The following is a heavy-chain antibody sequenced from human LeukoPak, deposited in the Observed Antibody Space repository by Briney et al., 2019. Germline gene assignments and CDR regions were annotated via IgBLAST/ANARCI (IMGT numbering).Heavy chain of an antibody. CDR2: INPNSGVT. J-gene: IGHJ6*02. V-gene: IGHV1-2*02. CDR3: ARDHCTLTNCYEDYYYGLNV. CDR1: GYTFTNYF. Sequence: ASVKVSCKASGYTFTNYFIQWVRQAPGQGLEWMGWINPNSGVTNSAQKFKGRVTLTRDTSISTAYMELSRLRSDDTAVYYCARDHCTLTNCYEDYYYGLNVWGQGTTVTVSS. D-gene: IGHD2-2*01.